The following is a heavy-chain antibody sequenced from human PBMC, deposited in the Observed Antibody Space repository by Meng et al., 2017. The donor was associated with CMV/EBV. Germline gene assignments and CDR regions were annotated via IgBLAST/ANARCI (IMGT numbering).Heavy chain of an antibody. J-gene: IGHJ6*02. Sequence: GESLKISCAASGFTFSSYSMNWVRQAPGKGLEWVSSISSSSSYIYYADSVKGRFTISRDNAKNSLYLQMNSLRAEDTAVYHCASDCSSTSCSYYYYGMDVWGQGTTVTVSS. CDR2: ISSSSSYI. CDR3: ASDCSSTSCSYYYYGMDV. D-gene: IGHD2-2*01. V-gene: IGHV3-21*01. CDR1: GFTFSSYS.